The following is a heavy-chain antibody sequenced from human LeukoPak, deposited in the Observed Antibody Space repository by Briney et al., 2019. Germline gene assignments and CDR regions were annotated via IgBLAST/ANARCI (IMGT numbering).Heavy chain of an antibody. J-gene: IGHJ4*02. CDR1: GFTFDDYA. Sequence: PGRSLRLSCATSGFTFDDYAMYWVRQAPGKGLEWVSGISWNGGSIGYADSVKGRFTISRDYAKNSLYLQMNSLRAGDTALYYCAKDMSRRSYGGIPDSWGQGTLVTVSS. CDR3: AKDMSRRSYGGIPDS. V-gene: IGHV3-9*01. CDR2: ISWNGGSI. D-gene: IGHD4-23*01.